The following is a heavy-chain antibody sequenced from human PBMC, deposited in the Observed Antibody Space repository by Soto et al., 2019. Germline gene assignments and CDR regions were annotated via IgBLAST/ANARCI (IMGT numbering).Heavy chain of an antibody. Sequence: SETLSLTCAVSGGSISSSNWWSWVRQPPGKGLEWIGEIYHSGSTNYNPSLKSRVTISVDKSKNQFSLKLSSVTAADTAVYYCARVYSYGSALFDYWGQGTLVTVS. D-gene: IGHD5-18*01. CDR2: IYHSGST. V-gene: IGHV4-4*02. CDR1: GGSISSSNW. CDR3: ARVYSYGSALFDY. J-gene: IGHJ4*02.